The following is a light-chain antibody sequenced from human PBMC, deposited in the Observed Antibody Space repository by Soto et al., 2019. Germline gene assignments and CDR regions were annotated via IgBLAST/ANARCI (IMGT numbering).Light chain of an antibody. Sequence: EIVLPQSQSTLSLSRGGRATRSCRATQSVSSYLAWYQQKPRQAPRLLIYDASNRATGIPARFSGSGCGTEFTLTISSLEPEDFAVYYGQQRSNWPPNTFGQGTRLEIK. CDR1: QSVSSY. CDR2: DAS. J-gene: IGKJ5*01. V-gene: IGKV3-11*01. CDR3: QQRSNWPPNT.